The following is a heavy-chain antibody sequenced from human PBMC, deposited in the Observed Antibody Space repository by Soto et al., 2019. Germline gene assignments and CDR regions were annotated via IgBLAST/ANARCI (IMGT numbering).Heavy chain of an antibody. V-gene: IGHV3-30*18. CDR2: ISYDGSIK. D-gene: IGHD3-9*01. J-gene: IGHJ1*01. CDR1: GFTFSSYG. CDR3: AKSSSEETPNFDFQH. Sequence: GGSLRLSCAASGFTFSSYGMHWVRQAPGKGLEWVAVISYDGSIKYYADSVKGRFTISRDNSKNTLYLQMNSLRAEDTAVYYCAKSSSEETPNFDFQHWGQGTLVTVSS.